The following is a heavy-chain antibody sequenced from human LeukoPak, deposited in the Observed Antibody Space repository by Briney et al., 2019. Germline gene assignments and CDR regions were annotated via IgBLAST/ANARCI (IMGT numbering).Heavy chain of an antibody. J-gene: IGHJ4*02. D-gene: IGHD7-27*01. CDR1: GFTFSSYW. CDR2: IKQDGSEK. Sequence: GGSLRLSCAASGFTFSSYWMSWVRQAPGKGLEWVANIKQDGSEKYYVDSVKGRFTISRDNAKNSLYLQMNSLRAEDTAVSYCAGRLLLPGLNWGVDYWGQGTLVTVSS. CDR3: AGRLLLPGLNWGVDY. V-gene: IGHV3-7*01.